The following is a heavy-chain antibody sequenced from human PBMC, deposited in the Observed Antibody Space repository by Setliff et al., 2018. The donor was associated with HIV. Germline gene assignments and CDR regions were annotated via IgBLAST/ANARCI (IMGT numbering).Heavy chain of an antibody. CDR1: GYTFTKYG. CDR3: ARRGYSYDTSGYYYYFDY. D-gene: IGHD3-22*01. CDR2: ISANNGNT. Sequence: ASVKVSCKTSGYTFTKYGITWVRQAPGQGLEWMGWISANNGNTNYAQKFQGRVTMTTDTSTRTAYMELGNLRSDDTAVYYCARRGYSYDTSGYYYYFDYWGQGTLVTVSS. V-gene: IGHV1-18*01. J-gene: IGHJ4*02.